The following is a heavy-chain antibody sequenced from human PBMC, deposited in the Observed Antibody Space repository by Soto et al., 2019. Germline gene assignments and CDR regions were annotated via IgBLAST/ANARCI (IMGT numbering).Heavy chain of an antibody. CDR1: GYTLTSYD. CDR3: ARVIGGHGVLDP. V-gene: IGHV1-8*01. J-gene: IGHJ5*02. Sequence: QVQLVQSGAEVKKPGASVKVSCKASGYTLTSYDINWVRQATGQGLEWMGWMNPNSGNTGYAQKFQDRVTMTRNTSISTGYMELSRLRSEDTAVYYCARVIGGHGVLDPWGQGTLVTVSA. D-gene: IGHD5-12*01. CDR2: MNPNSGNT.